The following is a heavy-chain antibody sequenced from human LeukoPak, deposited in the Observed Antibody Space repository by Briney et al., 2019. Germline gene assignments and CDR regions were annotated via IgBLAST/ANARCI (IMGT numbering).Heavy chain of an antibody. CDR3: VRDQAKIGGGSYMHV. CDR2: ISNSGSSI. CDR1: GFTFSSYE. D-gene: IGHD1-26*01. Sequence: GGSLRLSCAGSGFTFSSYEMNWVRQAPGKGLEWVSYISNSGSSIYYADSVKGRFTISRDNAKNSLYLQMNSLRAEDTAVYYCVRDQAKIGGGSYMHVWGKGTTVTISS. V-gene: IGHV3-48*03. J-gene: IGHJ6*03.